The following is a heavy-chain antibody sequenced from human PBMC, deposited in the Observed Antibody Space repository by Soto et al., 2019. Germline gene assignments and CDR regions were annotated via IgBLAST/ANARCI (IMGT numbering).Heavy chain of an antibody. CDR3: ARGETYYYDSSGYYYERDAFDI. D-gene: IGHD3-22*01. CDR2: ISSSSSTI. CDR1: GFTFSSYS. V-gene: IGHV3-48*02. J-gene: IGHJ3*02. Sequence: PGGSLRLSCAASGFTFSSYSMNWVRQAPGKWLEWVSYISSSSSTIYYADSVKGRFTISRDNAKNSLYLQMNSLRDEDTAVYYCARGETYYYDSSGYYYERDAFDIWGQGXMVTV.